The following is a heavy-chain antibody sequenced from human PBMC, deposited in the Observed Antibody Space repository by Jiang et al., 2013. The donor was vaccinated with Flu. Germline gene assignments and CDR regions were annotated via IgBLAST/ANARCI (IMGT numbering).Heavy chain of an antibody. Sequence: QLVESGGGLVKPGGSLRLSCAASGFTFSSYSMNWVRQAPGKGLEWVSSISSRSSGSAYMYYVDSVKGRFTISRDNAKNSLYLQMNSLRGEDTAVYYCARDGGYSNGWFDYWGQGTLVTVSS. V-gene: IGHV3-21*01. CDR2: ISSRSSGSAYM. D-gene: IGHD6-19*01. J-gene: IGHJ4*02. CDR1: GFTFSSYS. CDR3: ARDGGYSNGWFDY.